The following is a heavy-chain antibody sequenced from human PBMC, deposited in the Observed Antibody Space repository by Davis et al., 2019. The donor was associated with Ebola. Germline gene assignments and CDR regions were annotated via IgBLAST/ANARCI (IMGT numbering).Heavy chain of an antibody. Sequence: SETLSLTCAVYGGSFSGYYWSWIRQPPGKGLEWIGEINHSGSTKYNPSLKSRVTISVDTSKNQFSLKLSSVTAADTAVYYCARSRFLEWLSPYFYFDYWGQGTLVTVSS. J-gene: IGHJ4*02. CDR3: ARSRFLEWLSPYFYFDY. D-gene: IGHD3-3*01. V-gene: IGHV4-34*01. CDR2: INHSGST. CDR1: GGSFSGYY.